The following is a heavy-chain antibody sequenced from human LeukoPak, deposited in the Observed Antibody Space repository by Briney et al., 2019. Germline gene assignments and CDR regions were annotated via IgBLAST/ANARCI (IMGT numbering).Heavy chain of an antibody. CDR1: GGSISTYY. CDR2: IYYTGTT. Sequence: SDTLSLTCSVSGGSISTYYWSWIRPPPGKGMEWIGYIYYTGTTNYNPPLRSRVTISVDTSRNQFSLRLSSVTAADTAVYYCAREDPQTTVPEGMDVWGHGTTVIVSS. V-gene: IGHV4-59*01. J-gene: IGHJ6*02. CDR3: AREDPQTTVPEGMDV. D-gene: IGHD4-17*01.